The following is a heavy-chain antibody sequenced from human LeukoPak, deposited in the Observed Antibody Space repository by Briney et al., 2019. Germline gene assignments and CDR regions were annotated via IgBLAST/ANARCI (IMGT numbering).Heavy chain of an antibody. J-gene: IGHJ5*02. CDR3: AREPNLTGWFDP. Sequence: SVKVSCKASGGTFSSYAISRVRQAPGQGLEWMGGIIPIFGTANYAQKFQGRVTITADKSTSTAYMELSSLRSEDTAVYYCAREPNLTGWFDPWGQGTLVTVSS. CDR2: IIPIFGTA. V-gene: IGHV1-69*06. CDR1: GGTFSSYA. D-gene: IGHD3-9*01.